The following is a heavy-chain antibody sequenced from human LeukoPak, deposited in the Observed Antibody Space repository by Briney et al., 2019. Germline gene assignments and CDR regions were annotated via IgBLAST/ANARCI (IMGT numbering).Heavy chain of an antibody. J-gene: IGHJ6*03. CDR3: ATGLAAAGYYYYMDV. Sequence: GASVKVSCKVSGYTLTELSMHWVRQAPGKELEWMGGFDPEDGETIYAQKFQGRVTMTEDTSTDTAYMELSSLRSEDTAVYYCATGLAAAGYYYYMDVWGKGTTVTVSS. CDR2: FDPEDGET. V-gene: IGHV1-24*01. CDR1: GYTLTELS. D-gene: IGHD6-13*01.